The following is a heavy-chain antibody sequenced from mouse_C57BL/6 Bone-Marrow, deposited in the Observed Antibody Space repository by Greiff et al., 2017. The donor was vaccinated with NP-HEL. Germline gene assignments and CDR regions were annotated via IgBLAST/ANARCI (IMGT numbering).Heavy chain of an antibody. V-gene: IGHV3-6*01. CDR2: ISYDGSN. J-gene: IGHJ2*01. D-gene: IGHD1-1*01. CDR3: ARVGGSLFDY. CDR1: GYSITSGYY. Sequence: ESGPGLVKPSQSLSLTCSVTGYSITSGYYWNWIRQFPGNKLEWMGYISYDGSNNYNPSLKNRISITRDTSKNQFFLKLNSVTTEDTAIYYCARVGGSLFDYWGQGTTLTVSS.